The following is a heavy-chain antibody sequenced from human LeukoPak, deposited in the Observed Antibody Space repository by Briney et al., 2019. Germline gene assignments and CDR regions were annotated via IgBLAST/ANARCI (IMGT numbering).Heavy chain of an antibody. CDR3: ARGLYSSGWYYFDY. Sequence: GGSLRLSRAASGFTFSSYSMNWVRQAPGKGLEWVSSISSSSSYIYYADSVKGRFTISRDNAKNSLYLQMNRLRAEDTAVYYCARGLYSSGWYYFDYWGQGTLVTVSS. J-gene: IGHJ4*02. CDR2: ISSSSSYI. CDR1: GFTFSSYS. V-gene: IGHV3-21*01. D-gene: IGHD6-19*01.